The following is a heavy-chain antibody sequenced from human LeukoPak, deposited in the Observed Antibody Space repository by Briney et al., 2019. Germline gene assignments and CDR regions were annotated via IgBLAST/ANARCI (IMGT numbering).Heavy chain of an antibody. V-gene: IGHV3-23*01. CDR1: GFTFSSCA. CDR2: ISGGGGGT. CDR3: AKGDRLAVRAPMDV. J-gene: IGHJ6*02. Sequence: GGSLRLSSGASGFTFSSCAMSWVRQAPGKGLEWVSTISGGGGGTYYADSVKGRFTISRDNSKNTLYLQMNSLRAEDTAVYYCAKGDRLAVRAPMDVWGQGTMVTVSS. D-gene: IGHD3-10*01.